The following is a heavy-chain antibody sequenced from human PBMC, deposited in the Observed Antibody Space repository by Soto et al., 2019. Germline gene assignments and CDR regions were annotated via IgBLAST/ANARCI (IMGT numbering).Heavy chain of an antibody. CDR3: ARDSRYNWNDSHYYYYYYMDV. Sequence: ASVKVSCKASGYTFTSYYMHWVRQAPGQGLEWMGIINPSGGSTSYAQKFQGRVTMTRDTSTSTVYMELSSLRSEDTAVYYCARDSRYNWNDSHYYYYYYMDVWGKGTTVTVSS. CDR2: INPSGGST. J-gene: IGHJ6*03. CDR1: GYTFTSYY. D-gene: IGHD1-20*01. V-gene: IGHV1-46*03.